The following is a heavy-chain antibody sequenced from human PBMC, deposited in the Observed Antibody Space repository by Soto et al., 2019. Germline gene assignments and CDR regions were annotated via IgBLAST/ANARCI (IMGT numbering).Heavy chain of an antibody. CDR2: ISSSGSTI. CDR1: GFTFSDYY. Sequence: PGGSLRLSCAASGFTFSDYYMSWIRQAPGKGLEWVSYISSSGSTIYYADSVKGRFTISRDNAKNSLYLQMNSLRAEDTAVYYCARGEYYDILTAAFDIWGQGTMVTVSS. J-gene: IGHJ3*02. D-gene: IGHD3-9*01. CDR3: ARGEYYDILTAAFDI. V-gene: IGHV3-11*01.